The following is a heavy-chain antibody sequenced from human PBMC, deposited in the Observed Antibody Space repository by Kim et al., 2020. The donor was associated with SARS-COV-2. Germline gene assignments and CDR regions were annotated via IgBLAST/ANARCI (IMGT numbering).Heavy chain of an antibody. Sequence: SETLSLTCTVSGYSISSGYYWGWIRQPPGKGLEWIGSIYHSGSTYYNPSLKSRVTISVDTSKNQFSLKLSSVTAADTAVYYCARDGSGSYYNPTVNNNGMDVWGQGTTVTVSS. CDR2: IYHSGST. V-gene: IGHV4-38-2*02. J-gene: IGHJ6*02. CDR1: GYSISSGYY. CDR3: ARDGSGSYYNPTVNNNGMDV. D-gene: IGHD3-10*01.